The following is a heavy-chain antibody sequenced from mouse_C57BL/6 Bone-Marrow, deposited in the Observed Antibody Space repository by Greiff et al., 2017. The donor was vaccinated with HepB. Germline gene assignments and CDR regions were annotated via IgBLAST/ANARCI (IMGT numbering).Heavy chain of an antibody. V-gene: IGHV7-3*01. D-gene: IGHD2-4*01. CDR1: GFTFTDYY. J-gene: IGHJ3*01. CDR2: IRNKANGYTT. Sequence: VQLKESGGGLVQPGGSLSLSCAASGFTFTDYYMSWVRQPPGKALEWLGFIRNKANGYTTAYNASVKGRFTIARDNSQSILYLQMNALRAEDSATYYCARYDYDGGFAYWGQGTLVTVSA. CDR3: ARYDYDGGFAY.